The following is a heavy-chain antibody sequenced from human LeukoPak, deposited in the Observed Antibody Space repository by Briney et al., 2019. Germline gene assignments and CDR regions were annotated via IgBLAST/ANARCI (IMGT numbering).Heavy chain of an antibody. V-gene: IGHV3-7*01. CDR2: IKQDGSDE. D-gene: IGHD2-15*01. CDR3: ARGGGIFDF. J-gene: IGHJ4*02. CDR1: GFSFSNYW. Sequence: PGGSLRLPCAASGFSFSNYWMSWVRQAPGKGLEWVANIKQDGSDEYYVDSVKGRFTISRDNAKNSLYLQMNSLRAEDTSVYYCARGGGIFDFGGQGTLVTVSS.